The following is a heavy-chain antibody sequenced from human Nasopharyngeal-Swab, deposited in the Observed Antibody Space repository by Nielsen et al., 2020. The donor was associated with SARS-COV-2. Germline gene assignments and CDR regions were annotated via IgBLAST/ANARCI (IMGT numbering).Heavy chain of an antibody. CDR3: ARLVGYGMDV. Sequence: GESLKISCAASGFIFSNYGMHWVRQAPGKGPEWVAVISYDGNDKYYADSVRGRFTISRDKSKSTLSLQMYSLRADDTAVYYCARLVGYGMDVWGQGTTVTVSS. D-gene: IGHD1-26*01. CDR2: ISYDGNDK. V-gene: IGHV3-30*03. J-gene: IGHJ6*02. CDR1: GFIFSNYG.